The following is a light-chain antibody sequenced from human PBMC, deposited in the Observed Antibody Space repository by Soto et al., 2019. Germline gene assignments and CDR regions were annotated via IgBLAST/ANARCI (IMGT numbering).Light chain of an antibody. CDR1: QSVSSSY. Sequence: IVLTQSPGTLSLSPGERVTLSCRASQSVSSSYLAWYQQKPGQAPRLLIYGASSRATGIPDRFSGSGSGTDFTLTISRLEPEDFAVYYCQQYGSSLWTFGQGTKVEIK. V-gene: IGKV3-20*01. CDR2: GAS. J-gene: IGKJ1*01. CDR3: QQYGSSLWT.